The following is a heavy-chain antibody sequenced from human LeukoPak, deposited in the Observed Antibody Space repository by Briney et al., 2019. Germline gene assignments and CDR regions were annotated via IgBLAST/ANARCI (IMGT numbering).Heavy chain of an antibody. V-gene: IGHV1-18*01. CDR3: ARARIGRDTYYYDSSGYKGRAFDI. CDR1: GYTFTSYG. CDR2: ISAYNGNT. Sequence: GASVTVSCTASGYTFTSYGISWVRQAPGQGLEWVGWISAYNGNTNYAQKLQGRVTMTTDTSTSTAYMELRSLRSDDTAVYYCARARIGRDTYYYDSSGYKGRAFDIWGQGTMVTVSS. J-gene: IGHJ3*02. D-gene: IGHD3-22*01.